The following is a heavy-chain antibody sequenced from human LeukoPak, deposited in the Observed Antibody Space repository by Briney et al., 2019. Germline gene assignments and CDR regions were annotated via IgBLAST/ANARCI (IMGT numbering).Heavy chain of an antibody. CDR1: GLTVSSNY. CDR3: ARDRDSYGFDY. J-gene: IGHJ4*02. D-gene: IGHD5-18*01. CDR2: IYSGGST. Sequence: GGSLRLSCAASGLTVSSNYMSWVRQAPGKGLEWVSVIYSGGSTYYADSVKGRFTISRDNSKNTLYLQMNSLRAEDTAVYYCARDRDSYGFDYWGQGTLVTVSS. V-gene: IGHV3-53*01.